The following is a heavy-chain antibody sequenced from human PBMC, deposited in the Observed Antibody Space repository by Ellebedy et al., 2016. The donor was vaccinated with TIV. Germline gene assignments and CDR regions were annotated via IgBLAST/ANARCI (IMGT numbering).Heavy chain of an antibody. V-gene: IGHV2-70*11. D-gene: IGHD4-17*01. CDR3: ARMTTVTTALDY. Sequence: SGPTLVKPTQTLTLTCTFSGFSLNTYGMCVIWIRQPPGKAPEWLARLDWDDDRYYSTSLKTRLTISKDTSKNQVVLTMTNMDPVDTVTYYCARMTTVTTALDYWGQGTLVTVSS. CDR2: LDWDDDR. J-gene: IGHJ4*02. CDR1: GFSLNTYGMC.